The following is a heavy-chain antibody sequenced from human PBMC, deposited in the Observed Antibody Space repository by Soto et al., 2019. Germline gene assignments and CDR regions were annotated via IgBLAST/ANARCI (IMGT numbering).Heavy chain of an antibody. CDR2: IYYSGST. CDR1: GGSISSYY. J-gene: IGHJ4*02. D-gene: IGHD3-3*01. CDR3: ARHIVRTWDFWSGYYDY. Sequence: SETLSLTCTVSGGSISSYYWSWIRQPPGKGLEWIGYIYYSGSTNYNPSLKSRVTISVDTSKNQFSLKLSSVTAADTAVYYCARHIVRTWDFWSGYYDYWGQGTLVTVSS. V-gene: IGHV4-59*08.